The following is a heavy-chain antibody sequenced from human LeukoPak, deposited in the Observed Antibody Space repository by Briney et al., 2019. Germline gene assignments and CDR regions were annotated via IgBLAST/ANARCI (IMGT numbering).Heavy chain of an antibody. V-gene: IGHV3-48*01. CDR2: ISSSSSTI. CDR3: TRSLFDRLVRD. D-gene: IGHD3-3*01. Sequence: GGSVRLSCAAAGFTFSSYSMKWVRQAAGEGLEWVSYISSSSSTIYYADAVKGRFTISRNNAKNSLYLQMNSLRAEDTAVYFGTRSLFDRLVRDWGPGTLVTASS. CDR1: GFTFSSYS. J-gene: IGHJ4*01.